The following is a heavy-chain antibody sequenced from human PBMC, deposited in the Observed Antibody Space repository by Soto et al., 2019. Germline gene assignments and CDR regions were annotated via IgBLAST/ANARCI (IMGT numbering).Heavy chain of an antibody. V-gene: IGHV4-30-2*01. CDR3: AIVGTLDYSHSVIVP. CDR2: IYHSGST. D-gene: IGHD4-4*01. CDR1: GGSISSGGYS. Sequence: TLSLTCAVSGGSISSGGYSWSWIRQPPGKGLEWIGYIYHSGSTYYNPSLKSRVTISVDRSKNQFSLKLSSVTAADTAVYYCAIVGTLDYSHSVIVPWGQGTLLTVSS. J-gene: IGHJ5*02.